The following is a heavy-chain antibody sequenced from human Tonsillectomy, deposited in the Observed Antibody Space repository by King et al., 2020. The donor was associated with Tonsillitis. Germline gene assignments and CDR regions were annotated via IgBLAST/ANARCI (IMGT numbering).Heavy chain of an antibody. D-gene: IGHD1-26*01. J-gene: IGHJ4*02. Sequence: VQLVESGGGVVQPGRSLRLSCAASGFTFSNYGMHWVRQAPGKGLEWVAGISYDGSIQYYADSVKGRFSISRDNSKNTVYLQMSSLRGEDSAVYYCAKDGSRSGSYFFYDWGQGTLVTVSS. CDR3: AKDGSRSGSYFFYD. CDR1: GFTFSNYG. CDR2: ISYDGSIQ. V-gene: IGHV3-30*18.